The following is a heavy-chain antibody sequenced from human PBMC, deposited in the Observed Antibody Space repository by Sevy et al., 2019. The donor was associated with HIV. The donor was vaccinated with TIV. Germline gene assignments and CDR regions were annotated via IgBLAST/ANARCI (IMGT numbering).Heavy chain of an antibody. CDR2: LRYDGSNK. CDR1: GFTFGSYG. CDR3: AKLSAMIATVDYFYYYGMDV. J-gene: IGHJ6*02. D-gene: IGHD2-21*01. Sequence: GGSLRLSCVASGFTFGSYGMNWVRQAPGKGPEWVAFLRYDGSNKYYADFVRGRFTISRDNSKNTLYLQMNSLRAEDTAVYYCAKLSAMIATVDYFYYYGMDVWGQGTTVTVSS. V-gene: IGHV3-30*02.